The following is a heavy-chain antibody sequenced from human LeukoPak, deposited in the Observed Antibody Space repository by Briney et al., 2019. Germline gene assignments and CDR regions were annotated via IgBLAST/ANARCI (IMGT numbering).Heavy chain of an antibody. Sequence: PSETLSLTCAVSGGSISSYYWSWIRQPPGKGLEWIGYIYYSGSTNYNPSLKSRVTISVDTSKNQFSLKLSSVTAADTAVYYCARLADYYDSSGSHNWFDPWGQGTLVTVSS. J-gene: IGHJ5*02. CDR3: ARLADYYDSSGSHNWFDP. V-gene: IGHV4-59*08. CDR1: GGSISSYY. D-gene: IGHD3-22*01. CDR2: IYYSGST.